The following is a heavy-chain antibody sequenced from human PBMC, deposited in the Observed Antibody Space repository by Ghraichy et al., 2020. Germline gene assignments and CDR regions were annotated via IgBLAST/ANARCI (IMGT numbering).Heavy chain of an antibody. J-gene: IGHJ4*02. CDR1: GGSISSSSYY. CDR2: IYYSGST. D-gene: IGHD3-3*01. Sequence: SETLSLTCTVSGGSISSSSYYWGWIRQPPGKGLEWIGSIYYSGSTYYNPSLKSRVTISVDTSKNQFSLKLSSVTAADTAVYYCAKKKEANVLRFLEWPGPIEDWGQGTLVTVSS. CDR3: AKKKEANVLRFLEWPGPIED. V-gene: IGHV4-39*01.